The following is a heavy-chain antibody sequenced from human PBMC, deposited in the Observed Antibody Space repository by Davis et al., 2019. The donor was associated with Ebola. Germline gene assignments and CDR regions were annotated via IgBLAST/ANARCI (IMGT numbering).Heavy chain of an antibody. CDR3: ARGNNHAFDY. J-gene: IGHJ4*02. CDR2: VILKSGAT. CDR1: GYPFTGYN. Sequence: ASVKVSCKASGYPFTGYNLHWVRQAPGQGLEWLGRVILKSGATNYAQKFHGRVTVTRDTSIGTAYMELSGLRSDDTAVYYCARGNNHAFDYWGQGTLVTVSS. D-gene: IGHD1/OR15-1a*01. V-gene: IGHV1-2*06.